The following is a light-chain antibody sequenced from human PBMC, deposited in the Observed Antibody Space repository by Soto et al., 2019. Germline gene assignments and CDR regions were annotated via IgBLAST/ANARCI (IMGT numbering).Light chain of an antibody. V-gene: IGLV1-40*01. J-gene: IGLJ1*01. CDR1: SSNIGAGYD. CDR2: GNA. Sequence: QSVLTQPPSVSGAPGQRVTISCTGSSSNIGAGYDVHWYQQLPGTAPKLLIYGNANRPSGVPDRFSGSKSGTSASLAITGLQTEDYADYYCQSYDSSLSGLYVFGTGTKLTVL. CDR3: QSYDSSLSGLYV.